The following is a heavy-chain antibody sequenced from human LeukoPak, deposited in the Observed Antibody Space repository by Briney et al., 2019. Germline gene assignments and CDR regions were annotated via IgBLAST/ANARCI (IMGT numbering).Heavy chain of an antibody. Sequence: GGSLRLSCAASGFTFSSYSMNWVRQAPVKGLEWVSSISSSSSYIYYADSVKGRFTISRDNAKNSLYLQMNSLRAEDTAVYYCARVGRGYSYGYVTYYYMDVWGKGTTVTVSS. D-gene: IGHD5-18*01. V-gene: IGHV3-21*01. CDR1: GFTFSSYS. CDR3: ARVGRGYSYGYVTYYYMDV. J-gene: IGHJ6*03. CDR2: ISSSSSYI.